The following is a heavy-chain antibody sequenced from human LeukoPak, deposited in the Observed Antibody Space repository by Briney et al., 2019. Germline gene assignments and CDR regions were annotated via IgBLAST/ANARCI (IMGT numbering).Heavy chain of an antibody. CDR2: TYYRSKWYS. D-gene: IGHD6-13*01. V-gene: IGHV6-1*01. CDR1: GDIVSSSRAA. Sequence: SQTLSLTCAISGDIVSSSRAAWNCITQTPSRALEGLRRTYYRSKWYSYYGASVKSRITINPDTPKNQFSLQMNPVTPEDTAVYYCARGAAGAIDYWGQGTLVTVSS. CDR3: ARGAAGAIDY. J-gene: IGHJ4*02.